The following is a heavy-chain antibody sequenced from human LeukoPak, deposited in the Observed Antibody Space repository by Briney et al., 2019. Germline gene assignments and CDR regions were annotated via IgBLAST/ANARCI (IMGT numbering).Heavy chain of an antibody. J-gene: IGHJ3*02. CDR2: LYNSEST. CDR3: ARGVTSPLDAFDI. Sequence: PSETLSLTCTVSGGSISNYYWIWMRQPPGKGLEWIGSLYNSESTNYNPSLKSRLTISVDMSKNEVSLKLSSVTAADTAVYYCARGVTSPLDAFDIWGQGTTVTVSS. V-gene: IGHV4-59*01. D-gene: IGHD1-26*01. CDR1: GGSISNYY.